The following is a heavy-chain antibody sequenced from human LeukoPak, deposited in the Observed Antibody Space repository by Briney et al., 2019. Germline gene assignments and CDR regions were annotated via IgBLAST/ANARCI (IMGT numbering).Heavy chain of an antibody. Sequence: ASVKVSCKASGGTFSSYAISWVRQAPGQGVEWMGGIIPILGIANYAQKFQGRVTMTEDTSTDTVNMELSSLRSEDTAVYYCATYGIVGADDAFDIWGQGTMVTVSS. V-gene: IGHV1-69*10. CDR1: GGTFSSYA. CDR2: IIPILGIA. CDR3: ATYGIVGADDAFDI. J-gene: IGHJ3*02. D-gene: IGHD1-26*01.